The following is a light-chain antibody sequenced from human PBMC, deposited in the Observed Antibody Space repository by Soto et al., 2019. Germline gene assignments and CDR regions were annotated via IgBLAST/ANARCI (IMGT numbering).Light chain of an antibody. J-gene: IGKJ1*01. V-gene: IGKV3-20*01. Sequence: EIVLTQSPGTLSLSPGERATLSCRASQSVSSSYLAWYQQKPGQAPRLLIYGASSRATGIPDRFSGSGSGTDFTLTIRRLEPEDFAVYYCQKYGSSPATFGQGTKVEIK. CDR3: QKYGSSPAT. CDR2: GAS. CDR1: QSVSSSY.